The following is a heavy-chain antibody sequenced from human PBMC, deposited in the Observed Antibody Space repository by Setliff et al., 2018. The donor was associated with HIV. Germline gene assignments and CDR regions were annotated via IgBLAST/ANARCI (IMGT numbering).Heavy chain of an antibody. CDR2: ISHSGTA. CDR3: ARATRRNDAFDI. Sequence: SETLSLTCTVPGGAISSNKWWSWVRQSPGKGLEWIGEISHSGTANYNASLKSRVTMSIDKSTDQFSLKMRSVTAADTAVYYCARATRRNDAFDIWGQGTMVTVSS. CDR1: GGAISSNKW. V-gene: IGHV4-4*02. D-gene: IGHD1-1*01. J-gene: IGHJ3*02.